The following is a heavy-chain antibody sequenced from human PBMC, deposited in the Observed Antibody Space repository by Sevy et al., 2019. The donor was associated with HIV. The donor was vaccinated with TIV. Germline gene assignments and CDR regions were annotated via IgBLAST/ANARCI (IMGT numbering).Heavy chain of an antibody. Sequence: GGSLRLSCVGSGFTFSRYEMNWDRQAPGKGLQWISYISTGGGNIYYSDSLKGRLTISRDNAKNSVHLQMNSLRAEDTALYYCATSRRDDYNYFFDYWGQGTLVTVSS. CDR3: ATSRRDDYNYFFDY. J-gene: IGHJ4*02. V-gene: IGHV3-48*03. D-gene: IGHD4-4*01. CDR1: GFTFSRYE. CDR2: ISTGGGNI.